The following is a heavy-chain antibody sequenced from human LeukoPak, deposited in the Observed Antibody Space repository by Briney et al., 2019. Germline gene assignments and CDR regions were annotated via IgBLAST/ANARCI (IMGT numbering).Heavy chain of an antibody. Sequence: PSETLSLTCAVYGGSFSGYYWSWIRQPPGKGLEWIGEINHSGSTNYNPSLKSRVTISVDTSKNQFSLKLSSVTAADTAVYYCVGSTGRNWFDPWGQGTLVTVSS. D-gene: IGHD2-2*01. CDR3: VGSTGRNWFDP. V-gene: IGHV4-34*01. CDR2: INHSGST. J-gene: IGHJ5*02. CDR1: GGSFSGYY.